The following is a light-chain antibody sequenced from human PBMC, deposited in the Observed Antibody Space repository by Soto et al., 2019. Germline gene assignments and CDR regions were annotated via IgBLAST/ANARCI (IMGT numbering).Light chain of an antibody. J-gene: IGKJ1*01. CDR2: SAS. CDR1: QTVSNN. V-gene: IGKV3-15*01. Sequence: DIVMTQSPATLSVSPGDRVTLSCRGSQTVSNNLAWYQEKPGQAPRRLISSASTRASGVPGIFTGSGSGTDFCLTISSLQSEDFAFYYCRHYYKWPPTFGQGTKVEI. CDR3: RHYYKWPPT.